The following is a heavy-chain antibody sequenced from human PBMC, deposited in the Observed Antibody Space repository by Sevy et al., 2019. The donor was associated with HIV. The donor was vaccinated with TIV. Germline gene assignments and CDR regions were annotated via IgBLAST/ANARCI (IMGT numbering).Heavy chain of an antibody. V-gene: IGHV3-30*18. J-gene: IGHJ6*02. D-gene: IGHD5-12*01. Sequence: GGSLRLSCAASGFTFSSYGMHWVRQAPGKGLEWVAVISYDGSNKYYADSVKGRFTISRDNSKNTLYLQMNTLRAEDTAVYYCVKDQRGYSGYDPLGVVGYYYYYGMDVWGQGTTVTVSS. CDR1: GFTFSSYG. CDR3: VKDQRGYSGYDPLGVVGYYYYYGMDV. CDR2: ISYDGSNK.